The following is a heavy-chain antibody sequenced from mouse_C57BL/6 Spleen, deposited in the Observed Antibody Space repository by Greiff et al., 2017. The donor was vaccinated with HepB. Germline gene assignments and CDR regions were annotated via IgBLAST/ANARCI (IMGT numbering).Heavy chain of an antibody. CDR2: IYPGSGST. J-gene: IGHJ4*01. CDR1: GYTFTSYW. V-gene: IGHV1-55*01. CDR3: ASYDYDDGPHAMDY. Sequence: VKLVESGAELVKPGASVKMSCKASGYTFTSYWITWVKQRPGQGLEWIGDIYPGSGSTNYNEKFKSKATLTVDTSSSTAYMQLSSLTSEDSAVYYCASYDYDDGPHAMDYWGQGTSVTVSS. D-gene: IGHD2-4*01.